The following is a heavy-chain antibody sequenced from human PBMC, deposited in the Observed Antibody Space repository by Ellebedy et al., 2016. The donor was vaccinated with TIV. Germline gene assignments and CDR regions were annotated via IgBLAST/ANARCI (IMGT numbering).Heavy chain of an antibody. CDR1: GFSFSNYA. J-gene: IGHJ3*01. Sequence: GESLKISCIGSGFSFSNYATAWVRQTPGKGLEWVSGIYRGGTKTYYADSVKGRFTISRDNSKNTMYLEMNSLRAEDTAIYYCAKDQVGGDGRWVFDLWGQGTMVTVSS. V-gene: IGHV3-23*03. D-gene: IGHD3-16*01. CDR3: AKDQVGGDGRWVFDL. CDR2: IYRGGTKT.